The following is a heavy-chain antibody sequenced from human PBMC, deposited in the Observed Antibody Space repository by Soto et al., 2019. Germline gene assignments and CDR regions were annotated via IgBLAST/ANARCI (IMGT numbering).Heavy chain of an antibody. Sequence: VQLVESGGGVVQPGRSLRLSCAASGFTFSSYGMHWVRQAPGKGLEWVAVISYDGSNKYYADSVKGRFTISRDNSKNTLYLQMNSLRAEDTAVYYCAKEWGPTGDPSYDYWGQGTLVTVSS. CDR1: GFTFSSYG. CDR3: AKEWGPTGDPSYDY. J-gene: IGHJ4*02. V-gene: IGHV3-30*18. D-gene: IGHD7-27*01. CDR2: ISYDGSNK.